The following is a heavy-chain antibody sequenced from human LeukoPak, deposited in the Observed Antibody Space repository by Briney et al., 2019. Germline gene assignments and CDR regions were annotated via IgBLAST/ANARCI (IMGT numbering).Heavy chain of an antibody. CDR2: ISGSGGST. V-gene: IGHV3-23*01. D-gene: IGHD3-22*01. CDR1: GFTFSSYA. J-gene: IGHJ4*02. CDR3: AKVYYDSSGSYYFDY. Sequence: GGSLRLSCAASGFTFSSYAMSWVRQAPGKGLEWVSAISGSGGSTYYADSVKGRFTISRDNSKDTPYLQMNSLRAEDTAVYYCAKVYYDSSGSYYFDYWGQGTLVTVSS.